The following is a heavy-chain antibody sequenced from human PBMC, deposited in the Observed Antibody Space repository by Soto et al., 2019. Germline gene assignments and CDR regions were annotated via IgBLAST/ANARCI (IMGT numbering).Heavy chain of an antibody. CDR3: ARSAGSCSSTSCYPHLFDP. D-gene: IGHD2-2*01. CDR2: ITAGGHDT. Sequence: VQVLQSGGGLVQPGESLRLTCAASGFTFGSYAMSWVRQAPGKGLEWVSVITAGGHDTYYVDSVKGRFTVSRDNSRNMVYLQMNSLRGEDTAVYYCARSAGSCSSTSCYPHLFDPWGRGALVTVSS. V-gene: IGHV3-23*01. CDR1: GFTFGSYA. J-gene: IGHJ5*02.